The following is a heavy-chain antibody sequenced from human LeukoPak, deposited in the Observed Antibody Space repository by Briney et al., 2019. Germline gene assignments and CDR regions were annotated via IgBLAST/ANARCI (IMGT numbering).Heavy chain of an antibody. J-gene: IGHJ4*02. CDR3: ARPSRYDYVWGSYRI. Sequence: ASVKVSCKASGYTFTSYGISWVRQAPGQGLEWMGRIIPILGIANYAQKFQGRVTITADKSTSTAYMELSSLRSEDTAVYYCARPSRYDYVWGSYRIWGQGTLVTVSS. D-gene: IGHD3-16*02. CDR1: GYTFTSYG. CDR2: IIPILGIA. V-gene: IGHV1-69*04.